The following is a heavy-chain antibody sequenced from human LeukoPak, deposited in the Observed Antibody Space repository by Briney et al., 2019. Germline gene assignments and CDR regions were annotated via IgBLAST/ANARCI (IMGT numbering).Heavy chain of an antibody. CDR2: IYYSGST. CDR1: GGSISSYY. J-gene: IGHJ3*02. Sequence: SETLSLTCTVSGGSISSYYWSWIRQPPGKGLEWIGSIYYSGSTYYNPSLKSRVTISVDTSKNQFSLKLSSVTAADTAVYYCARDDRRGVDAFDIWGQGTMVTVSS. V-gene: IGHV4-39*07. D-gene: IGHD3-22*01. CDR3: ARDDRRGVDAFDI.